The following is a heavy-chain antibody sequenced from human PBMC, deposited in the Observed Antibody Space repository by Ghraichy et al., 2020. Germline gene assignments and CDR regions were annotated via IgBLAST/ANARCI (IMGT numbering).Heavy chain of an antibody. V-gene: IGHV3-21*01. CDR2: ISSSSSYI. J-gene: IGHJ5*02. CDR3: ARDEKGYSSGWKYNWFDP. CDR1: GFTFSSYS. D-gene: IGHD6-19*01. Sequence: GGSLRLSCAASGFTFSSYSMNWVRQAPGKGLEWVSSISSSSSYIYYADSVKGRFTISRDNAKNSLYLQMNSLRAEDTAVYYCARDEKGYSSGWKYNWFDPWGQGTLVTVSS.